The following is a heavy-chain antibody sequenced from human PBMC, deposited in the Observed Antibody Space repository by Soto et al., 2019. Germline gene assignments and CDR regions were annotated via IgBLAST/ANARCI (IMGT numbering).Heavy chain of an antibody. CDR2: IYYSGST. CDR1: AASISSFY. V-gene: IGHV4-59*12. CDR3: ARDKITGLFDY. J-gene: IGHJ4*02. Sequence: SETLSLTCPLSAASISSFYWSWIRQPPGKGLEWIGYIYYSGSTNYNPSLRGRVTISVDTSKNQFSLKLTSVTAADTAVYYCARDKITGLFDYWGQGTLVTVSS. D-gene: IGHD2-8*02.